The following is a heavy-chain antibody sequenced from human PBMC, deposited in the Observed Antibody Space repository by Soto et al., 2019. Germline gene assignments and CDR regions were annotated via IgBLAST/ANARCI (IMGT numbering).Heavy chain of an antibody. V-gene: IGHV1-18*04. CDR2: ISAYSGNT. CDR3: ARVVKAGDYGDYGRYYFDY. J-gene: IGHJ4*01. D-gene: IGHD4-17*01. CDR1: GYTFTYYE. Sequence: SVQVSCKASGYTFTYYEITWVRQAPGQGLEWMGWISAYSGNTNYAQKLQGRLTMTTDTSTNTAYMELRSLRSDDTAVYYCARVVKAGDYGDYGRYYFDYWGHGTLVTVSS.